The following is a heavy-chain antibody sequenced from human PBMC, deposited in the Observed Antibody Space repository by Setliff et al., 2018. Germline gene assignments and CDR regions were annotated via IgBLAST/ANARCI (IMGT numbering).Heavy chain of an antibody. CDR2: ISPYTGKT. CDR3: SRLVRFCTRTSCQRLSGDEY. J-gene: IGHJ4*02. V-gene: IGHV1-18*01. Sequence: SVKVSCKASGYTFIDYGVSWVRQAPGQGLEWVGWISPYTGKTYLAPKFQDRVTLTADTSTTTAYLLLTNLRSDDTAIYFCSRLVRFCTRTSCQRLSGDEYWGQGALVTVSS. D-gene: IGHD2-2*01. CDR1: GYTFIDYG.